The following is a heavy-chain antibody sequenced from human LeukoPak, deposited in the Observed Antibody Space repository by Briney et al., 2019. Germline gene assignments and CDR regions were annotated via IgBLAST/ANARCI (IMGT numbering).Heavy chain of an antibody. Sequence: PSETLSLTCTVSGGSVSSGSYYWSWIRQPPGKGLEWIGYIYYSGSTNYNPSLKSRVTISMDTSKNQSSLKLSSVTAADTAVYYCARVPAVAGTLGYYYYGMDVWGQGTTVTVSS. CDR3: ARVPAVAGTLGYYYYGMDV. D-gene: IGHD6-19*01. CDR1: GGSVSSGSYY. CDR2: IYYSGST. V-gene: IGHV4-61*01. J-gene: IGHJ6*02.